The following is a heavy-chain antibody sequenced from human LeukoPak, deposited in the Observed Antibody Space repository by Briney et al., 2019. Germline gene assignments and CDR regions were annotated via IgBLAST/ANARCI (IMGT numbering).Heavy chain of an antibody. Sequence: GGSLRLSCAASGFTLSSYGMHWVRQAPGKGLEWAAVISYDGSNKYYTDSVKGRFTISRDNSKNTLYLQLNSLKPEDTAVYYCAKDTRCGGDCYSVGNYWGQGTLVTVSS. V-gene: IGHV3-30*18. J-gene: IGHJ4*02. CDR2: ISYDGSNK. D-gene: IGHD2-21*02. CDR3: AKDTRCGGDCYSVGNY. CDR1: GFTLSSYG.